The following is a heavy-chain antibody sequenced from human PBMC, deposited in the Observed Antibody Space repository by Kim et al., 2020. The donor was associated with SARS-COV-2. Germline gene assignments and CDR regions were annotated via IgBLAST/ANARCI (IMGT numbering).Heavy chain of an antibody. Sequence: GGSLRLSCAASGFSLGDFYMTWIRQAPGKGLEWVSYISSTSTYINYGDSVKGRFTISRDNAKNSIYLQMNSLRADDTAVYYCARGGDYSYGMDVWGQGTTVTV. CDR3: ARGGDYSYGMDV. J-gene: IGHJ6*02. CDR2: ISSTSTYI. CDR1: GFSLGDFY. V-gene: IGHV3-11*05.